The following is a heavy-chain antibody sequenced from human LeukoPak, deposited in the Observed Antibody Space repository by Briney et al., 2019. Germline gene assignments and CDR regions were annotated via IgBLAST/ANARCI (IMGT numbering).Heavy chain of an antibody. CDR3: ARVPVDYYGSGSYPVYGMDV. J-gene: IGHJ6*04. CDR2: IKQDGSEK. D-gene: IGHD3-10*01. Sequence: GGSLRLFCAASGFTFSNYWMSWDRQAPGKGLEWVANIKQDGSEKYYVDSVKGRFTISRDNAKNSLYLQMNSLRAEDTAVYYCARVPVDYYGSGSYPVYGMDVWGKGTTVTVSS. V-gene: IGHV3-7*03. CDR1: GFTFSNYW.